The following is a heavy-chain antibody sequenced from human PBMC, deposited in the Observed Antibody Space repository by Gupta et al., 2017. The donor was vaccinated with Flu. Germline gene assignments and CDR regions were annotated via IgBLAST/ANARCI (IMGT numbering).Heavy chain of an antibody. V-gene: IGHV3-15*01. CDR1: GLTIGNVR. CDR3: ITSWAVTNSGKNVRRDD. D-gene: IGHD1-26*01. J-gene: IGHJ4*02. CDR2: IIRKLEGGTT. Sequence: EVQLVESGGGSVEPGGSLRLSCVASGLTIGNVRMSWVRQAPGKGLEWVARIIRKLEGGTTYYAAPVRGRFIISRDDSKNTLFLEMKSLKTEDTGMYHCITSWAVTNSGKNVRRDDWGQGTLVTVSS.